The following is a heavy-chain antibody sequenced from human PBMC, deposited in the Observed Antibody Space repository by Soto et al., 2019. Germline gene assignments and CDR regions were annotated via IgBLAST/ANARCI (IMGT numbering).Heavy chain of an antibody. Sequence: SVKVSCKASGGTFSSYAISWVRQAPGQGLEWMGGIIPIFGTANYAQKFQGRVTITADESTSTAYMELSSLRSEDTAVYYCASPSVGRDGLRSHSKFDSWGQGTLVTFCS. D-gene: IGHD2-15*01. J-gene: IGHJ4*02. CDR3: ASPSVGRDGLRSHSKFDS. CDR1: GGTFSSYA. V-gene: IGHV1-69*13. CDR2: IIPIFGTA.